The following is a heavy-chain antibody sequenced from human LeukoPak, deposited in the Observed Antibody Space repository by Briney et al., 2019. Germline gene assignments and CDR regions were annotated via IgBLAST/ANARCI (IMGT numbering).Heavy chain of an antibody. V-gene: IGHV3-7*01. J-gene: IGHJ4*02. CDR1: GLTCSSYW. D-gene: IGHD6-19*01. CDR3: ARIRRGWSQNWDY. Sequence: GGTLRLSCAASGLTCSSYWLSWVRQAPGKGLEWVNNIKEDGSEKFYVDSVKGRFTISRDNAKNSLYLQMNSLRVEDTAVYYCARIRRGWSQNWDYWGEGTLVTVSS. CDR2: IKEDGSEK.